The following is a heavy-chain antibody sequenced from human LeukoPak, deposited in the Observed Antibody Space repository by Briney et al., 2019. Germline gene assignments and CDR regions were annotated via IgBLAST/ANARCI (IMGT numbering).Heavy chain of an antibody. J-gene: IGHJ4*02. CDR1: GFTFSSYW. CDR3: ARTGSSVHFDY. D-gene: IGHD2-15*01. CDR2: IKQDGSEK. V-gene: IGHV3-7*01. Sequence: GGSLRLSCAASGFTFSSYWMSWVRQAPEKGLEWVANIKQDGSEKYYVDSVKGRFTISRDNAKNSLYLQMNSLRAEDTAVYYCARTGSSVHFDYWGQGTLVTVSS.